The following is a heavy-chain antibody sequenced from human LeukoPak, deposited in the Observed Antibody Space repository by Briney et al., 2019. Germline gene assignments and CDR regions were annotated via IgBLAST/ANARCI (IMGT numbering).Heavy chain of an antibody. D-gene: IGHD3-10*01. V-gene: IGHV4-31*03. Sequence: PSQTLSLTCTVSGGSISSGGYYWSWIRQHPGKGLEWIGYIYYSGSTYYNPSLKSRVTISVDTSKNQFSLKLSSVTAADTAVYYCARGRWFGELLYPESPFDYWGQGTLVTVSS. CDR1: GGSISSGGYY. CDR2: IYYSGST. J-gene: IGHJ4*02. CDR3: ARGRWFGELLYPESPFDY.